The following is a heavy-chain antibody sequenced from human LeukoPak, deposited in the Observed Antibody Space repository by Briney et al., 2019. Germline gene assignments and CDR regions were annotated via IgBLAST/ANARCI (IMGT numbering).Heavy chain of an antibody. CDR3: ARVGGSSSLFNY. CDR2: IYYSGST. J-gene: IGHJ4*02. Sequence: PSETLSLTCTVSGGSISSYYWSWIRQPPGKGLEWIGYIYYSGSTNYNPSLKSRVTISVDTSKNQFSLKLSSVTAADTAVYYCARVGGSSSLFNYWGQGALVTVSS. V-gene: IGHV4-59*01. CDR1: GGSISSYY. D-gene: IGHD6-6*01.